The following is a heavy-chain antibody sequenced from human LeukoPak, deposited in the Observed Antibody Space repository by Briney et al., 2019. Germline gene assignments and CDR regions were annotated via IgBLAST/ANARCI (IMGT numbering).Heavy chain of an antibody. J-gene: IGHJ6*03. Sequence: GGSLRLSCAASGFTFSNAWMNWVRQAPGKGLEWVSYISDTTSTIYYADSVKGRFTISRDNAKNSLHLQMNSLRAEDTAVYFCARSTVTSSYYYMDVWGKGTTVIVSS. CDR3: ARSTVTSSYYYMDV. CDR2: ISDTTSTI. D-gene: IGHD4-11*01. V-gene: IGHV3-48*01. CDR1: GFTFSNAW.